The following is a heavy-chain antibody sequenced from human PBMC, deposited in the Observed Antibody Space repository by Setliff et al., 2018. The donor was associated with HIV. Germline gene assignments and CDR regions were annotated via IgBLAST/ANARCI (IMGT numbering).Heavy chain of an antibody. Sequence: GASVKVSCKASGYTFTKYAMHWVRQAPGQRLEWMGWINTGNGNTKYSQKFQGRVTITRDTSASTVYMQLSSLRSEDTAVYYCARGRWLQSFDYWGQGTLVTAPQ. D-gene: IGHD5-12*01. CDR1: GYTFTKYA. CDR3: ARGRWLQSFDY. V-gene: IGHV1-3*04. J-gene: IGHJ4*02. CDR2: INTGNGNT.